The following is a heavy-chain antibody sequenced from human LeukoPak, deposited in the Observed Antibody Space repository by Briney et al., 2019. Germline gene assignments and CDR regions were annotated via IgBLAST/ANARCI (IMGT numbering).Heavy chain of an antibody. J-gene: IGHJ4*02. D-gene: IGHD5-12*01. V-gene: IGHV4-38-2*02. Sequence: SETLSLTCTVSGYSISSGHYWAWIRQSPEKGLECIATMFHSGSTYYNPSLKSRVTISVDTSKNQFSLKLSSVTAADTAVYYCARAYGDIVATFSFDYWGQGTLVTVSS. CDR2: MFHSGST. CDR3: ARAYGDIVATFSFDY. CDR1: GYSISSGHY.